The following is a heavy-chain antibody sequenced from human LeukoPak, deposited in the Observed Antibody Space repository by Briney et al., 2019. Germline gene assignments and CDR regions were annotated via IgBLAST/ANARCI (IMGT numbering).Heavy chain of an antibody. CDR1: GFTVSSSY. CDR3: AKDLNGNGCFDY. CDR2: IYSSGST. V-gene: IGHV3-66*01. J-gene: IGHJ4*02. Sequence: GGSLRLSCAASGFTVSSSYMSWVRQAPEKGLEWVSIIYSSGSTYYTDSVKGRFTISRDNSKNTLYLQMNSLRAEDTAVYYCAKDLNGNGCFDYWGQGTLVTVSS. D-gene: IGHD2-8*01.